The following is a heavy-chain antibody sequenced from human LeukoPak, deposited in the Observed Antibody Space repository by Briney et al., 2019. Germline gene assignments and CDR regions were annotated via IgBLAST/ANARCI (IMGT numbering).Heavy chain of an antibody. CDR2: IRGSGGST. CDR3: AKVPYSNTPYYFDY. D-gene: IGHD4-4*01. V-gene: IGHV3-23*01. J-gene: IGHJ4*02. Sequence: GGSLRLSCAACGFTFSSYAMTLVRQAPGKGLEWVSAIRGSGGSTYYADSVKGRFTISRDNSKNTLYLQMNSLRAEDTAVYYCAKVPYSNTPYYFDYWGQGTLVTVSS. CDR1: GFTFSSYA.